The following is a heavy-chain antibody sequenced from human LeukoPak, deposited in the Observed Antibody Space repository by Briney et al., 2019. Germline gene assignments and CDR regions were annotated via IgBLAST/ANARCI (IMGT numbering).Heavy chain of an antibody. J-gene: IGHJ3*02. Sequence: AGGSLRLSCAASGFTFSSYDMHWVRQATGKGLEWVSAIGTAGDTYYPGSVKGRFTISRENAKNSLYLQMNSLRAGDTAVYYCARGRYYYAFDIWGQGTMVTVSS. CDR3: ARGRYYYAFDI. CDR2: IGTAGDT. V-gene: IGHV3-13*01. D-gene: IGHD3-10*01. CDR1: GFTFSSYD.